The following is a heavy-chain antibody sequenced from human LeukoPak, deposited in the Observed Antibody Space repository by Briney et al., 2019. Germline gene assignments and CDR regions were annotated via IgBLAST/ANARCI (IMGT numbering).Heavy chain of an antibody. CDR2: ISSSSSYI. V-gene: IGHV3-21*04. D-gene: IGHD6-19*01. Sequence: GGSLRLSCAASGFTFSSYSMNWVRQAPGKGLEWVSSISSSSSYIYYADSVKGRFTISRDNAKNSLYLQMNSLRAEDTAVYYCAKVHSGWLFDYWGQGTLVTVSS. CDR1: GFTFSSYS. J-gene: IGHJ4*02. CDR3: AKVHSGWLFDY.